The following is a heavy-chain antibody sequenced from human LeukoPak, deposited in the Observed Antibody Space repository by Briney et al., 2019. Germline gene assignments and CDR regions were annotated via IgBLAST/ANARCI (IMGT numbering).Heavy chain of an antibody. V-gene: IGHV4-30-4*01. J-gene: IGHJ4*02. CDR2: IYYSGST. CDR1: GGSISSGDYY. CDR3: ARVRYYDILTGYSRYFDY. Sequence: SETLSLTCTVSGGSISSGDYYWSWIRQPPGKGLEWIGYIYYSGSTYYNPSLKSRVTISVDTSENQFSLKLSSVTAADTAVYYCARVRYYDILTGYSRYFDYWGQGTLVTVSS. D-gene: IGHD3-9*01.